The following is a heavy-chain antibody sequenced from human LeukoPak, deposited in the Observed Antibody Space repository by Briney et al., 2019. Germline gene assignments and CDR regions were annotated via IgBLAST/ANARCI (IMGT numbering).Heavy chain of an antibody. CDR3: ARYSSGSDYFDY. CDR2: IYYSGST. J-gene: IGHJ4*02. V-gene: IGHV4-61*08. D-gene: IGHD6-19*01. CDR1: GGSISSGGYY. Sequence: SSETLSLTCTVSGGSISSGGYYWSWIRQHPGKGLEWIGYIYYSGSTNYNPSLKSRVTISVDTSKNQFSLKLSSVTAADTAVYYCARYSSGSDYFDYWGQGTLVTVSS.